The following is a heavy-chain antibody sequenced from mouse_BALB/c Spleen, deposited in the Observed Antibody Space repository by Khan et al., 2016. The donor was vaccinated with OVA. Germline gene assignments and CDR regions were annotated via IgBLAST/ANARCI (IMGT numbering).Heavy chain of an antibody. CDR3: ARWFAY. CDR1: GYSITSDYA. V-gene: IGHV3-2*02. CDR2: MPYSGST. Sequence: EVQLQESGPGLVKPSQSLSLTCTVTGYSITSDYAWNWIRQFPGNKLEWTGYMPYSGSTSYNPSLKSRISITRDSSKNQFFLHLNSVTSEDTATYYCARWFAYWGQGTLVTVSA. J-gene: IGHJ3*01.